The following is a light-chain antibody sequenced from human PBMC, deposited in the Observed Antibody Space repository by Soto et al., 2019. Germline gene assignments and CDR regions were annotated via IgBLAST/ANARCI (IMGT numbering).Light chain of an antibody. CDR2: GAS. V-gene: IGKV3-15*01. J-gene: IGKJ1*01. CDR3: QQYNQWPRT. CDR1: QRVSDN. Sequence: EIVMTQSPTTLSVSPGERATLSCRASQRVSDNLAWYQQKPGQAPRLLISGASTRATGIPARFSGSGSGTEFTLTISSLQSEDFAVYYCQQYNQWPRTFGQGTKVEIK.